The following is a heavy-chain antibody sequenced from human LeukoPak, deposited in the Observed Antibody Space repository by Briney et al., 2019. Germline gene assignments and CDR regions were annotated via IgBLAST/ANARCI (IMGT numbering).Heavy chain of an antibody. V-gene: IGHV4-34*01. CDR3: ARGGGFRAAAY. J-gene: IGHJ4*02. CDR1: GGSFSGYY. CDR2: INHSGST. D-gene: IGHD6-13*01. Sequence: SETLSLTCAVYGGSFSGYYWSWIRQPPGNGLEWIGEINHSGSTNYNPSLKSRVTISVDTSKNQFSLKLSPVTDADTAVYYCARGGGFRAAAYWGQGTLVTVSS.